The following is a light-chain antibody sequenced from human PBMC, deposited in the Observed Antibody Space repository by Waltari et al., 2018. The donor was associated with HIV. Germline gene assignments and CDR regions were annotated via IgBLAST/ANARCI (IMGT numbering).Light chain of an antibody. J-gene: IGLJ3*02. CDR1: NSNIRSTYD. CDR2: ANN. V-gene: IGLV1-40*01. Sequence: QSVLTQPPSVSGAPGTRVTIPCTGSNSNIRSTYDVPWYQPLPRKAPKLLIYANNNRPSGVPDRFSVSKSGASASLAITGLQAEDEADYSCQSYDSRLSAWVFGGGTKVTVL. CDR3: QSYDSRLSAWV.